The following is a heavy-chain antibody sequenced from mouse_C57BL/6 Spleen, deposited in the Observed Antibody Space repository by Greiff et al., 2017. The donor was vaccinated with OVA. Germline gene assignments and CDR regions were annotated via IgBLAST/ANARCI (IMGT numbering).Heavy chain of an antibody. CDR2: IDPSDSYT. CDR3: ARRGDGYYRYFDV. J-gene: IGHJ1*03. V-gene: IGHV1-69*01. D-gene: IGHD2-3*01. Sequence: QVQLQQSGAELVMPGASVKLSCKASGYTFTSYWMHWVKQRPGQGLEWIGEIDPSDSYTNYNQKFKGKSTLTVDKSSSTAYMQLSSLTPEDSAVYYCARRGDGYYRYFDVWGTGTTVTVSS. CDR1: GYTFTSYW.